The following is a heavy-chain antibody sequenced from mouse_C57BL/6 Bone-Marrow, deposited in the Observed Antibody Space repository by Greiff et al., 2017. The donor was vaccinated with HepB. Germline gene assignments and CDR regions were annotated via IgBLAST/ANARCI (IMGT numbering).Heavy chain of an antibody. Sequence: VQLQQPGAELVKPGASVMMSCKASGYTFTSYWITWVKQRPGQGLEWIGDIYPGSGSTNYNEKFKSKATLTVDTSSSTAYMQLSSLTSEDSAVYYCARSGPDYYGSSYKYFDVWGTGTTVTVSS. CDR1: GYTFTSYW. J-gene: IGHJ1*03. CDR2: IYPGSGST. V-gene: IGHV1-55*01. D-gene: IGHD1-1*01. CDR3: ARSGPDYYGSSYKYFDV.